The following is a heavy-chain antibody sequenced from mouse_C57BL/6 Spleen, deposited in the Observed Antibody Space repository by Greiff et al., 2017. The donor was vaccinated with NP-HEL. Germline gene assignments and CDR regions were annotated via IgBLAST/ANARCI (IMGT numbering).Heavy chain of an antibody. CDR3: ARKEGAMDC. CDR1: GYTFTDYY. CDR2: INPNNGGT. V-gene: IGHV1-26*01. Sequence: VQLQQSGPELVKPGASVKISCKASGYTFTDYYMNWVKQSHGKSLEWIGDINPNNGGTSYNQKFKGKATLTVDKSSSTAYMELRSLTSEDSAVYYCARKEGAMDCWGQGTSVTVSS. J-gene: IGHJ4*01.